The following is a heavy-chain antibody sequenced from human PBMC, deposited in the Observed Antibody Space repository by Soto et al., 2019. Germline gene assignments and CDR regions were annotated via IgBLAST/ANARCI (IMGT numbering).Heavy chain of an antibody. CDR3: ARTVYSYGYVVFEY. CDR1: GGSISYSSYY. Sequence: PSETLSLTCSVSGGSISYSSYYWGWIRQPPGKGLEWIGSISYSGSTYYNPSLKSRVTISVDTSKNQFSLKLSSVTAADTAVYYCARTVYSYGYVVFEYWGQGTLVTVSS. V-gene: IGHV4-39*01. CDR2: ISYSGST. D-gene: IGHD5-18*01. J-gene: IGHJ4*02.